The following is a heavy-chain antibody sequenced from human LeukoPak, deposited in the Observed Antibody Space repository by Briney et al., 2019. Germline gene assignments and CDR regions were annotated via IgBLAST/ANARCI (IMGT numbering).Heavy chain of an antibody. V-gene: IGHV1-2*02. J-gene: IGHJ4*02. CDR3: ARTTVVVAARDY. CDR2: INPNSGGT. Sequence: ASVKVSCKASGYTFTGYYMHWVRQAPGQGLEWMGWINPNSGGTNYAQRCQGRVTMTRDTSISTAYMELSRLRSDDTAVYYCARTTVVVAARDYWGQGTLVTVSS. CDR1: GYTFTGYY. D-gene: IGHD2-15*01.